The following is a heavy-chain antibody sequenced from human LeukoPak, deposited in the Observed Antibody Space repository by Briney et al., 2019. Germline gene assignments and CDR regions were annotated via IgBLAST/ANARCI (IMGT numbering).Heavy chain of an antibody. D-gene: IGHD5-18*01. CDR3: ARLGYSYGYRAPAWFDP. CDR1: GGSISSYY. J-gene: IGHJ5*02. Sequence: SETLSLTCTVSGGSISSYYWSWIRQPPGKGLEWIGEINHSGSTNYNPSLKSRVTISVDTSKNQFSLKLSSVTAADTAVYYCARLGYSYGYRAPAWFDPWGQGTLVTVSS. CDR2: INHSGST. V-gene: IGHV4-34*01.